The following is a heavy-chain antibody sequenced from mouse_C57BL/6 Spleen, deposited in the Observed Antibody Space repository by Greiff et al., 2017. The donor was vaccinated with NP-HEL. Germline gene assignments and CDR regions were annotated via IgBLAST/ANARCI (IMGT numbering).Heavy chain of an antibody. Sequence: QVQLQQSGAELVKPGASVKLSCKASGYTFTSYWMHWVKQRPGQGLEWIGMIHPNSGSTNYNEKFKSKATLTVDKSSSTAYMQLSSLTSEDSAVYYCARALANWYYFDYWGQGTTLTVSS. V-gene: IGHV1-64*01. CDR1: GYTFTSYW. J-gene: IGHJ2*01. CDR3: ARALANWYYFDY. D-gene: IGHD4-1*01. CDR2: IHPNSGST.